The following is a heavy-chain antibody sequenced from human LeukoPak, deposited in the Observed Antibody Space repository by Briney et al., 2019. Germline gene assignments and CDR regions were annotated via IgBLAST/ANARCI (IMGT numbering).Heavy chain of an antibody. D-gene: IGHD2-2*01. CDR1: GFTFSSYG. J-gene: IGHJ4*02. CDR3: ARVVPAAPLDY. CDR2: ISYDGSNK. V-gene: IGHV3-30*03. Sequence: GGSLRLSCAASGFTFSSYGMHWVRPPPGKGLEWVAVISYDGSNKYYADSVKGRFTISRDNSKNTLYLQMNSLRSDDTAVYYCARVVPAAPLDYWGEGTLVTVSS.